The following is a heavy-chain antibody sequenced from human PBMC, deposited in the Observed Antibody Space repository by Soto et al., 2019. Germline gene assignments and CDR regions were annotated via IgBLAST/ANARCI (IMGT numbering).Heavy chain of an antibody. V-gene: IGHV3-23*01. CDR1: GFTFSNYA. CDR2: ISGTDGRT. CDR3: AKDSRRFDY. Sequence: PGGSLRLSCAASGFTFSNYAMSWVRQAPGKGLEWVSVISGTDGRTYYADSVKGRFTISRDNSKNTLYLQMNSLRAEDTAVYYCAKDSRRFDYWGQGTVVTVSS. J-gene: IGHJ4*02.